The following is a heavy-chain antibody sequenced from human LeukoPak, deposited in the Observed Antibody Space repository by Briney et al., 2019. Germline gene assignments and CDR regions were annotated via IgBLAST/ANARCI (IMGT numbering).Heavy chain of an antibody. Sequence: SETLSLTCTVSGGSISSHYWSWIRQPPGKGLEWIGYIYYSGSTTYNPSLKSRVTISVDTSKNQFSLKLSSVTAADTAVYYCARESSSTRALDYWGQGTLVTVSS. D-gene: IGHD6-6*01. V-gene: IGHV4-59*11. CDR1: GGSISSHY. J-gene: IGHJ4*02. CDR3: ARESSSTRALDY. CDR2: IYYSGST.